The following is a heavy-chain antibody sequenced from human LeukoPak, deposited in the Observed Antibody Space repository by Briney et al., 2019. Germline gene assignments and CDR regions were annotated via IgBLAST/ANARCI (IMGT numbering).Heavy chain of an antibody. Sequence: KPGGSLRLSCAASGFTFSSYTMSWVRQAPGKGLEWVSSTASSSRYIYYADSVKGRFTISRDNAKNSLYLQMNSLRAEDTAVYYCATESMATIDYWGQGTLVTVSS. CDR3: ATESMATIDY. J-gene: IGHJ4*02. D-gene: IGHD5-24*01. CDR1: GFTFSSYT. V-gene: IGHV3-21*01. CDR2: TASSSRYI.